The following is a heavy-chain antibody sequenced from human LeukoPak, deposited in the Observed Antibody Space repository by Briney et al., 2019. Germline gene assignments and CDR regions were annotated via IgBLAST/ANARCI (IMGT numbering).Heavy chain of an antibody. CDR2: INHSGST. V-gene: IGHV4-34*01. Sequence: SETLSLTCAVYGGSFSGYYWSWIRQPPGKGLEWIGEINHSGSTNYNPSLKSRITISVDTSKNQFSLKLSSVTAADTAVYYCARLTGDWFDYWGQGTLVTVSS. D-gene: IGHD7-27*01. CDR1: GGSFSGYY. J-gene: IGHJ4*02. CDR3: ARLTGDWFDY.